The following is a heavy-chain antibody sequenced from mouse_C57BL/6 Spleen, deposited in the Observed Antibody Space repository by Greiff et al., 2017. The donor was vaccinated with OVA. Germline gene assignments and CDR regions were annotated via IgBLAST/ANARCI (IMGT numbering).Heavy chain of an antibody. CDR2: IDPENGDT. CDR1: GFNIKDDY. D-gene: IGHD2-3*01. Sequence: VQLQQSGAELVRPGASVKLSCTASGFNIKDDYMHWVKQRPEQGLEWIGWIDPENGDTEYASKFQGKATITADTSSNTAYLQLSSLTSEDTAVYYCTRRLLGDYAMDYWGQGTSVTVSS. J-gene: IGHJ4*01. CDR3: TRRLLGDYAMDY. V-gene: IGHV14-4*01.